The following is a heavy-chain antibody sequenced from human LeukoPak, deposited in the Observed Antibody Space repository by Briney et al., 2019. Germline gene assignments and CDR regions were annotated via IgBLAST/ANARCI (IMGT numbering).Heavy chain of an antibody. CDR3: ARLVFAAQV. Sequence: SETLSLTRAVYGGSFSSYYWSWIRQPPGKGLEWIGEINHSGSTNYNPSLKSRVTISVDTSKNQFSLKLSSVTAADTAVYYCARLVFAAQVWGQGTLVTVSS. D-gene: IGHD2-2*01. CDR2: INHSGST. J-gene: IGHJ4*02. V-gene: IGHV4-34*01. CDR1: GGSFSSYY.